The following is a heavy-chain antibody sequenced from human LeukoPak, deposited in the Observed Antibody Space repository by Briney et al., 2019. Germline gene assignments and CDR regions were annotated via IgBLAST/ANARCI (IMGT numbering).Heavy chain of an antibody. Sequence: ASVKVSCKASGYTFTSYGISWVRQAPGQGLEWMGWISAYNGNTNYAQKLQGRVTMTTDTSTSTAYMELRSLRSDDTAVYYCARSGSYENYYYYMDVWGKGTTVTVSS. CDR2: ISAYNGNT. D-gene: IGHD1-26*01. CDR1: GYTFTSYG. CDR3: ARSGSYENYYYYMDV. J-gene: IGHJ6*03. V-gene: IGHV1-18*01.